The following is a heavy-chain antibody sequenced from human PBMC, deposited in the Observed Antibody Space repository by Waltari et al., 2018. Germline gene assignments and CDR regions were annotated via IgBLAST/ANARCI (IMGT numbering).Heavy chain of an antibody. CDR2: IYYSGST. V-gene: IGHV4-39*02. J-gene: IGHJ5*02. D-gene: IGHD2-21*02. CDR1: GDSISSSSHY. CDR3: AREVCGGDCSQRDNWFDP. Sequence: QLQLQESGPGLVKPSETLSLTCTVSGDSISSSSHYWGWVRQPPGKWLEWIGSIYYSGSTYYNPSLKSRVTISVDTSKNQFSLKLSSVTAADTAVYYCAREVCGGDCSQRDNWFDPWGQGTLVIVSS.